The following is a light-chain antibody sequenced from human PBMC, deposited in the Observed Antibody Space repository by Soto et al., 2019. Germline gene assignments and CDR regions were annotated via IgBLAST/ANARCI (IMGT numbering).Light chain of an antibody. J-gene: IGKJ1*01. CDR1: QSVSNN. Sequence: EIVLTQSPGTLSLSPGERATLSCRASQSVSNNFAWYQQKPGQAPRLLIYGASTRATGIPARVSGSGAGTEFTLTISSLQSEDFAVYYCQQYNNWPLTFGQGTKVDIK. V-gene: IGKV3-15*01. CDR2: GAS. CDR3: QQYNNWPLT.